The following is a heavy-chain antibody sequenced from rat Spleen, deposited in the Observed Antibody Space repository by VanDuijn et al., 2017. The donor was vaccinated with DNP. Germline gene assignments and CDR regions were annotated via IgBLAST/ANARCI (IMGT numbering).Heavy chain of an antibody. CDR3: ATHRGGAFDY. CDR1: GFTFSNYG. CDR2: ISTSGGST. V-gene: IGHV5S13*01. Sequence: EVQLVESGGGLVQPGRSLKLSCAASGFTFSNYGMAWVRQAPKKGLEWVATISTSGGSTYYRDSVKGRFTISRDNAISTLYLQMDSLRSEDTATYYCATHRGGAFDYWGQGVMVTVSS. J-gene: IGHJ2*01.